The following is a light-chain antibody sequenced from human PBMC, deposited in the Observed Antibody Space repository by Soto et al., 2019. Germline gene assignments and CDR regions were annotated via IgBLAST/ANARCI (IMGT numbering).Light chain of an antibody. Sequence: DIQMTQSPSTLSASVGDRVTITCRASQSISSWVAWYQQKPGKAPKLLIFQASSLKSGVPSSFSGSGSATEYTLTISRLQPDDFATYYCEDYSSSSGLTFGGGTKVEIK. CDR2: QAS. CDR3: EDYSSSSGLT. CDR1: QSISSW. V-gene: IGKV1-5*03. J-gene: IGKJ4*01.